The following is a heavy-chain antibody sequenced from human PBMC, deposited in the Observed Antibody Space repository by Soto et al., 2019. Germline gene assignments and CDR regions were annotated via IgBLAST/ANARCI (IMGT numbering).Heavy chain of an antibody. Sequence: QVQLVQSGAEVKKPGASVKVSCKASGYTFTSYYMHWVRQAPGQGLEWMGIINPSGGSTSYAQKFQCRFTMTRDTSTSTVYMELSSLRSEDTAVYYCARDLGGDSSGGWGQGTLVTVSS. CDR1: GYTFTSYY. J-gene: IGHJ4*02. CDR3: ARDLGGDSSGG. D-gene: IGHD3-22*01. V-gene: IGHV1-46*01. CDR2: INPSGGST.